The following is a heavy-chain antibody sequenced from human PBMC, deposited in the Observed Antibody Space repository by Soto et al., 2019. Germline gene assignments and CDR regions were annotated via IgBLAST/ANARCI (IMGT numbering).Heavy chain of an antibody. CDR2: INPNSGGT. Sequence: ASVKVSCKASGYTFTGYYMHWVRQAPGQGLEWMGWINPNSGGTNYAQKFQGWVTMTRDTSISTAYMEPSRLRSDDTAVHYCARERVAAAVYYARHYYYGMDVWGQGTTVTVSS. D-gene: IGHD6-13*01. J-gene: IGHJ6*02. CDR3: ARERVAAAVYYARHYYYGMDV. V-gene: IGHV1-2*04. CDR1: GYTFTGYY.